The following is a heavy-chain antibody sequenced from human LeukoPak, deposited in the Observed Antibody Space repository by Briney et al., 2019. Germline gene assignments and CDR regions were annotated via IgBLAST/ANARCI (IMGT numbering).Heavy chain of an antibody. J-gene: IGHJ4*02. D-gene: IGHD2-2*02. CDR1: GFTVSSNY. V-gene: IGHV3-66*04. CDR3: AKHHCSSTSCYRVFDF. CDR2: IYSGGST. Sequence: GGSLRLSCAASGFTVSSNYMSWVRQAPGKGLEWVSVIYSGGSTYYADSVKGRFTISRDNSKNTLYLQMNSLRAEGTAVYYCAKHHCSSTSCYRVFDFWGQGTLVTVSS.